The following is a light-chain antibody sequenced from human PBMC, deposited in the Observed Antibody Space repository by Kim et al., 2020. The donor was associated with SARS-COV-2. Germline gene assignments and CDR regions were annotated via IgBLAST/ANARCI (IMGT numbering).Light chain of an antibody. Sequence: AAVGDRVTITCQASQDISNYLNWYQQKPGKAPKLLIYDASNLETGVPSRFSGSGSGTDFTFTISSLQPEDIATYYCQQYDNLPPLTFGGGTKVDIK. CDR3: QQYDNLPPLT. CDR1: QDISNY. V-gene: IGKV1-33*01. CDR2: DAS. J-gene: IGKJ4*01.